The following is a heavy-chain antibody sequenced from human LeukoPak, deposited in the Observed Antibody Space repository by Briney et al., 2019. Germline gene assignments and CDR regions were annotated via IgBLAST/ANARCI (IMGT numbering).Heavy chain of an antibody. CDR2: IIPSGTST. CDR3: AKTMPRAFDI. J-gene: IGHJ3*02. V-gene: IGHV3-23*01. D-gene: IGHD2-2*01. CDR1: GFTFSSSG. Sequence: PGGSLRLSCTASGFTFSSSGMIWVRQAPGKGLEWVSSIIPSGTSTFYADSVKDRFTISRDNSKNTLFLQMNSLRVEDTAVYYCAKTMPRAFDIWGQGTMVTVSS.